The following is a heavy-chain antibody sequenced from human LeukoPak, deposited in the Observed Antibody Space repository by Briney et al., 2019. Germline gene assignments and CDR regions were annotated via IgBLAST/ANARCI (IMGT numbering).Heavy chain of an antibody. CDR1: GFAVSSNY. CDR3: ARNNGGREVVGDWFDP. CDR2: IYSGGDT. D-gene: IGHD1-26*01. Sequence: GGSLRLSCAASGFAVSSNYMSWVRQAPGKGLEWVSVIYSGGDTYYADSVKGRFTISRDNSKNTLYLQMNSLRAEDTAVYYCARNNGGREVVGDWFDPWGQGTLVTVSS. V-gene: IGHV3-53*01. J-gene: IGHJ5*02.